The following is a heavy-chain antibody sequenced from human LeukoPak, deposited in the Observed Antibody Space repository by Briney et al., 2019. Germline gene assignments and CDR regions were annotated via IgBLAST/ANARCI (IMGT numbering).Heavy chain of an antibody. D-gene: IGHD6-13*01. CDR1: GYTFTSYG. CDR3: ARAGQQLVTYYYHYGMDV. CDR2: ISAYNGDT. Sequence: ASVKVSCKASGYTFTSYGVSWVRQAPGQGLEWMGWISAYNGDTDYAQKLQGRVTMTTDTSTSTAYMELRSLRSDDTAVYYCARAGQQLVTYYYHYGMDVWGQGTTVTVSS. J-gene: IGHJ6*02. V-gene: IGHV1-18*01.